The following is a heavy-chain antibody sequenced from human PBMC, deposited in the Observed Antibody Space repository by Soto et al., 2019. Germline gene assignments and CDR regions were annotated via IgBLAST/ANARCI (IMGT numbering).Heavy chain of an antibody. V-gene: IGHV3-23*01. D-gene: IGHD3-10*01. Sequence: PGGSLRLSCAACGFTFSSYAMAWVRQAPGEGLEWVSVITYSGGDTLHADSVKGRFTISRDNSKNTVYLQMSSLRAEDTAIYYCAKSSGESYPGSRVFDFWRQVPPVTVSS. CDR3: AKSSGESYPGSRVFDF. J-gene: IGHJ4*02. CDR1: GFTFSSYA. CDR2: ITYSGGDT.